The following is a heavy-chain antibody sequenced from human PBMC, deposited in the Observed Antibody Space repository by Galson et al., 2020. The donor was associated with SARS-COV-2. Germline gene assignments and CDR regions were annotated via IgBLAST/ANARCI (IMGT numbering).Heavy chain of an antibody. J-gene: IGHJ6*02. Sequence: SETLSLTCTVSGGSISSSTTHYWGWIRQPPGKGLDWIGSISYSGNDFYNPSLNSRVTISVDTSKNQFPLKVTSVTAADTAVYYCARQAYSSAYYYYGMDVWGQGTTVTVSS. D-gene: IGHD3-16*01. V-gene: IGHV4-39*01. CDR1: GGSISSSTTHY. CDR3: ARQAYSSAYYYYGMDV. CDR2: ISYSGND.